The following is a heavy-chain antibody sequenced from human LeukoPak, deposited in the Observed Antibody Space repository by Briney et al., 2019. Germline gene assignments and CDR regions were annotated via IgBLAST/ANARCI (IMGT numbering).Heavy chain of an antibody. Sequence: ASVKVSCKASGYTFTGYYMHWVRQAPGQGLEWMGWINPNSGGTNYAQKFQGRVTMTRDTSISTAYMELSRLRSDDTAVYYWARGGWGRSYDPPKPLDVWGKGTTVTVSS. D-gene: IGHD3-10*01. CDR3: ARGGWGRSYDPPKPLDV. CDR2: INPNSGGT. V-gene: IGHV1-2*02. J-gene: IGHJ6*04. CDR1: GYTFTGYY.